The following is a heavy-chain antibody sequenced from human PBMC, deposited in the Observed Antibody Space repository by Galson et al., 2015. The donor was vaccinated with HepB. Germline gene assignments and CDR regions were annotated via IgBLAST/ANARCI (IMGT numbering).Heavy chain of an antibody. V-gene: IGHV1-2*02. CDR1: GYTFTGYY. Sequence: SVKVSCKASGYTFTGYYMHWVRQAPGQGLEWMGWINPNSGGTNYAQKFQGRVTMTWDTSISTAYMELSRLRSDDTAVYYCARTVAGTGNFDYWGQGTLVTVSS. D-gene: IGHD6-19*01. J-gene: IGHJ4*02. CDR2: INPNSGGT. CDR3: ARTVAGTGNFDY.